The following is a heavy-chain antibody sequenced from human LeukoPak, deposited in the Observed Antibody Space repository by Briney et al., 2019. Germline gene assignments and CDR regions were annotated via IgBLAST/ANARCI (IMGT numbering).Heavy chain of an antibody. CDR2: ISAYNGNT. CDR3: ARGPYYYDSSGVFPPDY. D-gene: IGHD3-22*01. Sequence: GASVKVSCKASGYTFTSYGISWVRQAPGQGLEWMGWISAYNGNTNYAQKLQGRVTMTTDTSTSAAYMELRSLRSDDTAVYYCARGPYYYDSSGVFPPDYWGQGTLVTVSS. J-gene: IGHJ4*02. V-gene: IGHV1-18*01. CDR1: GYTFTSYG.